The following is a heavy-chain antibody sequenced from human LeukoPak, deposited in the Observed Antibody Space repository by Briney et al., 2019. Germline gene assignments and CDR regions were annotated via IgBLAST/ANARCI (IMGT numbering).Heavy chain of an antibody. CDR1: GGSISSYY. J-gene: IGHJ5*02. CDR2: IYYSGST. D-gene: IGHD3-10*01. CDR3: ARYGSGSSYNWFDP. Sequence: PSETLSLTCTVSGGSISSYYWSWIRQPPGKGLEWIGYIYYSGSTNYNPSPKSRVTISVDTSKNQFSLKLSSVTAADTAVYYCARYGSGSSYNWFDPWGQGTLVTVSS. V-gene: IGHV4-59*08.